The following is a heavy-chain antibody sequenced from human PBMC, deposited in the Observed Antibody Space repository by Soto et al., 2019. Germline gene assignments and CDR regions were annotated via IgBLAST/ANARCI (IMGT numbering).Heavy chain of an antibody. V-gene: IGHV4-31*03. D-gene: IGHD6-19*01. J-gene: IGHJ5*02. Sequence: QVQLQESGPGLVKPSQTLSLTCTVSGGSISSGGYYWSWIRQHPGKGLEWIGYIYYSGSTYYNPSLKSRVTLSLDTSKNQFSLKLSSVTAADTSVYYCARDNGSGWYGGNNWFDPWGQGTLVTVSS. CDR3: ARDNGSGWYGGNNWFDP. CDR1: GGSISSGGYY. CDR2: IYYSGST.